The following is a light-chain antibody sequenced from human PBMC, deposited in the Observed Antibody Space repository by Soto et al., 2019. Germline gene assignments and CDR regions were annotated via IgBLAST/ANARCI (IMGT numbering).Light chain of an antibody. CDR3: QHYNSYSEA. CDR1: QTISSW. V-gene: IGKV1-5*03. Sequence: DIQMTQSPSTLSGSVGDSVTITCRASQTISSWLAWYQQKPGQAPKLLIYKASTLKSGVPSRFSGSGSGTEFTLTISSLQPDAFATYYCQHYNSYSEAFGRGTKVEI. J-gene: IGKJ4*01. CDR2: KAS.